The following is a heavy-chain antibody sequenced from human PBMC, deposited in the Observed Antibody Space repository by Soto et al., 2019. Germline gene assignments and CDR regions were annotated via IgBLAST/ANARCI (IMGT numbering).Heavy chain of an antibody. J-gene: IGHJ6*02. CDR1: GYTFTSYG. CDR2: INPNSGGT. D-gene: IGHD6-13*01. V-gene: IGHV1-2*04. Sequence: GASVKVSCKASGYTFTSYGISWVRQAPGQGLEWMGWINPNSGGTNYAQKFQGWVTMTRDTSISTAYMELSRLRSDDTAVYYCARVNRYSSSDGSGMDVWGQGTTVTVSS. CDR3: ARVNRYSSSDGSGMDV.